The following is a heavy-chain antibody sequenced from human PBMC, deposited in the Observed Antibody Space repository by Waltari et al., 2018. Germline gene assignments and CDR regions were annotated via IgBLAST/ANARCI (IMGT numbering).Heavy chain of an antibody. Sequence: QLQLQESGPGLVKPSETLSLTCTVSGGSISSSSYYWGWIRQPPGKGLEWIGSIYYSGSTHYNPSLKSRVTISVDTSKNQFSLKLSSVTAADTAVYYCARLGGDSSGWPFDYWGQGTLVTVSS. CDR2: IYYSGST. CDR1: GGSISSSSYY. D-gene: IGHD6-19*01. V-gene: IGHV4-39*01. CDR3: ARLGGDSSGWPFDY. J-gene: IGHJ4*02.